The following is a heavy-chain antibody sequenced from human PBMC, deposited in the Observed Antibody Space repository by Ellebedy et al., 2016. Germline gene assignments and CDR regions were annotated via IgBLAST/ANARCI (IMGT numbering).Heavy chain of an antibody. J-gene: IGHJ6*02. CDR2: ISSSSNYI. CDR3: ARDRYDSSGYYYYYGMDV. V-gene: IGHV3-21*01. CDR1: GLIFGSYG. D-gene: IGHD3-22*01. Sequence: GGSLRLXXAASGLIFGSYGMNWVRQAPGKGLEWVSSISSSSNYIYYGDSVKGRFTISRDNAKKSLYLQMNSLRADDTAVYYCARDRYDSSGYYYYYGMDVWGLGTTVTVSS.